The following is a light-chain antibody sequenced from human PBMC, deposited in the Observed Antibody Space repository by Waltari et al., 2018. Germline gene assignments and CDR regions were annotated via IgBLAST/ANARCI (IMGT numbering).Light chain of an antibody. J-gene: IGLJ1*01. Sequence: QSALTQPASVSGSPGPAITLSCTGTSSAVCGYNYVSCYQQHPGKAPKLMIYDVSNRPSGVSNRFSGSKSGNTASLTISGLQAEDEADYYCSSYTSSSPPYVFGTGTKVTVL. CDR3: SSYTSSSPPYV. CDR1: SSAVCGYNY. V-gene: IGLV2-14*03. CDR2: DVS.